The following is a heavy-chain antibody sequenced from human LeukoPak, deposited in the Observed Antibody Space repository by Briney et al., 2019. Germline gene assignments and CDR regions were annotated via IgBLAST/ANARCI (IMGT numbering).Heavy chain of an antibody. Sequence: GGSLRLSCAASGFTFSSYGMHWVRQAPGKGLEWVAFIRYDGSNKYYADSVRGRFTISRDNSKNTLYLQMNSLRAEDTAVYYCAKDSARYSLDAFDIWGQGTMVTVSS. V-gene: IGHV3-30*02. D-gene: IGHD4-11*01. J-gene: IGHJ3*02. CDR3: AKDSARYSLDAFDI. CDR1: GFTFSSYG. CDR2: IRYDGSNK.